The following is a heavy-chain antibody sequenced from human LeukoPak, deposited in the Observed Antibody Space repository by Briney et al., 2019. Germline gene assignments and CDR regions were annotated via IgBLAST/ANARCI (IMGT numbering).Heavy chain of an antibody. V-gene: IGHV3-21*01. J-gene: IGHJ4*02. CDR3: ARGRYDSSGHYYFDY. CDR1: GFIFDDYG. D-gene: IGHD3-22*01. CDR2: ISSSSSYI. Sequence: GGSLRLSCAASGFIFDDYGMAWVRQAPGKGLEWVSSISSSSSYIYYADSVKGRFTISRDNAKNSLYLQMNSLRAEDTAVYYCARGRYDSSGHYYFDYWGQGTLVTVSS.